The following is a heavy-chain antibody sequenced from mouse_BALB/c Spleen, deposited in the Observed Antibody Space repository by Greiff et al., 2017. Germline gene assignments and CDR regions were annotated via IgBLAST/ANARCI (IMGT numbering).Heavy chain of an antibody. D-gene: IGHD1-2*01. CDR1: GYTFTSYY. CDR3: TRYGYVNYFDY. Sequence: QAQLQQPGAELVKPGASVKLSCKASGYTFTSYYMYWVKQRPGQGLEWIGGINPSNGGTNFNEKFKSKATLTVDKSSSTAYMQLSSLTSEDSAVYYCTRYGYVNYFDYWGQGTTLTVSS. CDR2: INPSNGGT. V-gene: IGHV1S81*02. J-gene: IGHJ2*01.